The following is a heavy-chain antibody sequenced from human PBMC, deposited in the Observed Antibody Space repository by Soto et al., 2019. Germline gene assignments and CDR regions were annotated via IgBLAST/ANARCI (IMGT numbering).Heavy chain of an antibody. V-gene: IGHV1-3*01. CDR3: ARGQSSGWTALDY. CDR1: GYSFINYA. D-gene: IGHD6-25*01. J-gene: IGHJ4*02. Sequence: ASVKVSCKASGYSFINYAMFWGRQAPGQRLAWMGWINAANGNTKYSQNFQGRVTITRDTLANAAYMELSSLRSEDTAVYYCARGQSSGWTALDYWGQGALVTVSS. CDR2: INAANGNT.